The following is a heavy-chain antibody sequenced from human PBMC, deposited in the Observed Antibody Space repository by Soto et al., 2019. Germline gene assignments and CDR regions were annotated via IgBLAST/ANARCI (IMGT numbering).Heavy chain of an antibody. J-gene: IGHJ4*02. CDR3: ARRVVVAGYFDY. D-gene: IGHD6-19*01. CDR2: INAGNGNT. CDR1: GYTFTSYA. V-gene: IGHV1-3*01. Sequence: QVQLVQSGAEVKKPGTSVKVSCKASGYTFTSYAMHWVRQAPGQRLEWMGWINAGNGNTKYSQKFQGRVTMTTDTAASTAYMELSSLRSEDTAVYFFARRVVVAGYFDYWGQGTLVKVSS.